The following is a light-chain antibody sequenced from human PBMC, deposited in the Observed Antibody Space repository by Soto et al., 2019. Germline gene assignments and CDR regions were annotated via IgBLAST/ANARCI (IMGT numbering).Light chain of an antibody. CDR3: QEYDNWPPIT. J-gene: IGKJ5*01. Sequence: EIVMTQSPAILSVSPGERATLSCRASQSVSSNLGWYQQKPGQAPRLLIYDASTRATGVPARFSGSGSGTEFTLTIRSLQSEDFAVYYCQEYDNWPPITFGQGTRREIK. CDR2: DAS. CDR1: QSVSSN. V-gene: IGKV3-15*01.